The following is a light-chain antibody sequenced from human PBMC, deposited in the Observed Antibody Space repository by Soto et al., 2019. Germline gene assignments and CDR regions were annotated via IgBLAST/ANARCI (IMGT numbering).Light chain of an antibody. J-gene: IGLJ1*01. CDR3: CSYAGSYTYV. Sequence: QSVLTQPRSVSGSPGQSVTISCTGTSSDVGGYNYVSWYQQHPGKAPKVMIYDVSKRPSGVPDRFSGSKSGNTASLTISGLQAEDEADYYRCSYAGSYTYVFGTGTKVTVL. CDR1: SSDVGGYNY. CDR2: DVS. V-gene: IGLV2-11*01.